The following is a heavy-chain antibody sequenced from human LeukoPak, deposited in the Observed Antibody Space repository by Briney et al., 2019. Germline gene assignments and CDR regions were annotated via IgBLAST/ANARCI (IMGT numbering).Heavy chain of an antibody. Sequence: GASLRLSCAASGFTFSSYAMSWVRQAPGKGLEWVSAISGSGGSTYYADSVKGRFTISRDNSKNTLYPQMNSLRAEDTAVYYCAKDGGYCSSPAACDPNWFDPWGQGTLVTVSS. CDR2: ISGSGGST. D-gene: IGHD2-2*01. J-gene: IGHJ5*02. V-gene: IGHV3-23*01. CDR1: GFTFSSYA. CDR3: AKDGGYCSSPAACDPNWFDP.